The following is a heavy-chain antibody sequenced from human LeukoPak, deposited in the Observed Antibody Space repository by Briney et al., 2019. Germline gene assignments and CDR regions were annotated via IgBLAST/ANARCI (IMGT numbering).Heavy chain of an antibody. Sequence: SETLSLTCTVSGGSISSNSAYWGWIRQPPGKGLEWIGSIYYSKNTYYNPSLKSRVTISADTSKNQFSLRLDSVSAADTAVYYCASPRGFSYGYLDHWGQGSLVTVSS. D-gene: IGHD5-18*01. J-gene: IGHJ4*02. CDR1: GGSISSNSAY. CDR2: IYYSKNT. CDR3: ASPRGFSYGYLDH. V-gene: IGHV4-39*01.